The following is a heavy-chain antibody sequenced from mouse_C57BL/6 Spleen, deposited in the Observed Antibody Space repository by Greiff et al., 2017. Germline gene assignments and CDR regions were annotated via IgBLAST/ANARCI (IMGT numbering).Heavy chain of an antibody. V-gene: IGHV1-42*01. CDR2: INPSTGGT. Sequence: VQLQQSGPELVKPGASVKISCKASGYSFTGYYMNWVKQSPEKSLEWIGEINPSTGGTTYNQKFKAKATLTVDKSSSTAYMQLRSLTSEDSAFYYCARWAQATDYWGQGTTLTVSS. D-gene: IGHD3-2*02. CDR3: ARWAQATDY. J-gene: IGHJ2*01. CDR1: GYSFTGYY.